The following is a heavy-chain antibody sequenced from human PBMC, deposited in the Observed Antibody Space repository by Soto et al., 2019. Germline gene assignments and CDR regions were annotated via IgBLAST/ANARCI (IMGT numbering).Heavy chain of an antibody. CDR1: GGTFSRYA. CDR2: IIPIFGTA. V-gene: IGHV1-69*01. Sequence: QVQLVQSGAEVKKPGSSVKVSCKASGGTFSRYAISWVRQAPGQGLEWMGGIIPIFGTANYAQKFQGRVTITADESTSTAYMELSSMRSEDTAVYYCARDSSLRTYSDAFDIWGQGTMVTVSS. CDR3: ARDSSLRTYSDAFDI. J-gene: IGHJ3*02. D-gene: IGHD2-2*01.